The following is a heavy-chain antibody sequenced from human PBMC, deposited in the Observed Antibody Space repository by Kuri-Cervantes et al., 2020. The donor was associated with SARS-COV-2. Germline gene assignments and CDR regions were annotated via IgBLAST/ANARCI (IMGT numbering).Heavy chain of an antibody. D-gene: IGHD6-6*01. Sequence: GESLKISCAASGFTFSSYWMSWVRQAPGKGLEWVSSISSSSSYIYYADSVKGRFTISRDNAKNSLYLQMNSLRAEDTAVYYCARPSWRAAPSHFQHWGQGTLVTVSS. CDR3: ARPSWRAAPSHFQH. J-gene: IGHJ1*01. CDR1: GFTFSSYW. CDR2: ISSSSSYI. V-gene: IGHV3-21*01.